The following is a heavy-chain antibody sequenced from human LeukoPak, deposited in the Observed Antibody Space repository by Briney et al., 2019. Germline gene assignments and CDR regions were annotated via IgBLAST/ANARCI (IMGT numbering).Heavy chain of an antibody. CDR2: INGERSST. CDR1: GFVFSSYW. J-gene: IGHJ4*02. Sequence: GGSLRLSCAASGFVFSSYWMHWVRQAPGKGPMWDSHINGERSSTSYADSVKGRFTISRDNAKNTLYLQMNTLRADDTAVYYCARGGPQSTSPADYWGQRTLVTVSS. CDR3: ARGGPQSTSPADY. D-gene: IGHD2-2*01. V-gene: IGHV3-74*01.